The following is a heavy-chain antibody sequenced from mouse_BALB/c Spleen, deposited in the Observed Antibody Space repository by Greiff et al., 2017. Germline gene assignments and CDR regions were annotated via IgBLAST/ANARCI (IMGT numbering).Heavy chain of an antibody. CDR3: ARRGYAYAMDY. CDR1: GYTFTSYW. J-gene: IGHJ4*01. V-gene: IGHV1-69*02. D-gene: IGHD2-14*01. Sequence: QVQLKQSGAELVKPGASVKLSCKASGYTFTSYWMHWVKQRPGQGLEWIGEIDPSDSYTNYNQKFKGKATLTVDKSSSTAYMQLSSLTSEDSAVYYCARRGYAYAMDYWGQGTSVTVSS. CDR2: IDPSDSYT.